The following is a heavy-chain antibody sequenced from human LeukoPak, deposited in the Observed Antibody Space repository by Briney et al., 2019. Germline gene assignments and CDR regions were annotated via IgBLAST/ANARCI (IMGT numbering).Heavy chain of an antibody. D-gene: IGHD4-11*01. CDR2: INPNSGGT. CDR3: ARDISSSNFNWFDP. V-gene: IGHV1-2*02. Sequence: ASVKVSCKASGYTFTGYYMHRVRQAPGQGLEWMGWINPNSGGTNYAQKFQGRVTMTRDTSISTAYMELSRLRSDDTAVYYCARDISSSNFNWFDPWGQGTLVTVSS. CDR1: GYTFTGYY. J-gene: IGHJ5*02.